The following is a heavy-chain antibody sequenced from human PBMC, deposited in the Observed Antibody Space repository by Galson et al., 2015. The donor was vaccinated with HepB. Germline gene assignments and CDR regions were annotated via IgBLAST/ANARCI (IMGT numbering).Heavy chain of an antibody. D-gene: IGHD4-17*01. Sequence: SLRLSCAASGFAFSNAWMNWVRQAPGKGLEWVGRIKSKTDGGTTDYAAPVKGRFTISRDDSKNTLYLQMNSLKTEDTAVYYCTTETTVTPSDAFDIWGQGTMVTVSS. CDR3: TTETTVTPSDAFDI. V-gene: IGHV3-15*07. CDR1: GFAFSNAW. J-gene: IGHJ3*02. CDR2: IKSKTDGGTT.